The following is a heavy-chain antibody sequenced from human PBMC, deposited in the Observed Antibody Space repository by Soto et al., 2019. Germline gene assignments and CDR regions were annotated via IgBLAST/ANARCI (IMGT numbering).Heavy chain of an antibody. CDR3: AKDKAWETATKDYFDY. V-gene: IGHV3-30*18. CDR1: GFTFISYG. D-gene: IGHD6-25*01. CDR2: ISYDENNK. J-gene: IGHJ4*02. Sequence: GGSLRLSCAASGFTFISYGMHWVRQAPGKGLEWVAVISYDENNKYYADSVKGRFTISRDNSKNTLYLQMNSLRAEDTAVYYCAKDKAWETATKDYFDYWGQGTLVTVSS.